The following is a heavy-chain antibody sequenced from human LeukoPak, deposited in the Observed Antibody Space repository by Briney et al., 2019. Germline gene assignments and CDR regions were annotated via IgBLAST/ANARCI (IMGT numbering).Heavy chain of an antibody. CDR2: FAPEDDET. D-gene: IGHD4-17*01. CDR3: ATLLPPTLTADFTS. CDR1: GYNFSELS. J-gene: IGHJ5*02. V-gene: IGHV1-24*01. Sequence: ASVKVSCKVSGYNFSELSMHWVRQAPGKGLEWMGGFAPEDDETIYAQNFQGRFTMTEDTSTGTAYMKLNSLRAEDTAGDYCATLLPPTLTADFTSWGQGTRVPVSS.